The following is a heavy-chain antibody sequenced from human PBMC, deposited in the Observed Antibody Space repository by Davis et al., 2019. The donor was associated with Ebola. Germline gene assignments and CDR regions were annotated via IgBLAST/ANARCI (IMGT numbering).Heavy chain of an antibody. CDR1: GYTFTSYA. V-gene: IGHV1-3*01. CDR2: INAGNGNT. Sequence: ASVKVSCKASGYTFTSYAMHWVRQAPGQRLEWMGWINAGNGNTKYSQKFQGRVTITRDTSASTAYMKLSSLRSEDTAVYYCARDGYYDFWSGYYGDHYYYGMDVWGQGTTVTVSS. J-gene: IGHJ6*02. CDR3: ARDGYYDFWSGYYGDHYYYGMDV. D-gene: IGHD3-3*01.